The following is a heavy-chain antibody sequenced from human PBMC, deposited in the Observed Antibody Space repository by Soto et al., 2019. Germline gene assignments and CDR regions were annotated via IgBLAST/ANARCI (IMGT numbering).Heavy chain of an antibody. Sequence: GESLKISCKASGYSFTNYWIAWMRQMPGKGLEWMGIIYPGDSDPRYSPSFQGQVTISADNSISTAYLQWSSLKASDTAMYYCARLYCSGGSCDDYYYGMDVWGQGTTVTVSS. CDR2: IYPGDSDP. D-gene: IGHD2-15*01. J-gene: IGHJ6*02. CDR3: ARLYCSGGSCDDYYYGMDV. V-gene: IGHV5-51*01. CDR1: GYSFTNYW.